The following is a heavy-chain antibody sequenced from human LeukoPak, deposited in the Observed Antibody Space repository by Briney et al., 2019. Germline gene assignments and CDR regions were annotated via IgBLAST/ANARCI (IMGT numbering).Heavy chain of an antibody. CDR1: GFTFSSYA. CDR3: ARVNSARSYGLTHYYYYYYMDV. Sequence: GGSLRLSCAASGFTFSSYAMHWFRQAPGKGLEWVAVISYDGSNKYYADSVKGRFTISRDNSKNTLYLQMNSLRAEDTAVYYCARVNSARSYGLTHYYYYYYMDVWGKGTTVTVSS. J-gene: IGHJ6*03. D-gene: IGHD5-18*01. V-gene: IGHV3-30*01. CDR2: ISYDGSNK.